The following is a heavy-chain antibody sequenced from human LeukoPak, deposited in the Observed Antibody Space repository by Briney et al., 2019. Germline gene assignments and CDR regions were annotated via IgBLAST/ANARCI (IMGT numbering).Heavy chain of an antibody. CDR2: INPNSGGT. V-gene: IGHV1-2*02. CDR3: ARDSYYGDSRSLHFDY. Sequence: PRASVKVSCKASGYTFTGHYMHWVRQAPGQGLEWMGWINPNSGGTNYAQKFQGRVTMTRDTSISTAYMELSRLRSDDTALYYCARDSYYGDSRSLHFDYWGQGALVTVSS. D-gene: IGHD4-17*01. J-gene: IGHJ4*02. CDR1: GYTFTGHY.